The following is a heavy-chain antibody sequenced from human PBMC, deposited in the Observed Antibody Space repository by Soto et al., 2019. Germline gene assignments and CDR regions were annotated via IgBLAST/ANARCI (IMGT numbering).Heavy chain of an antibody. CDR3: AKEKYYGSGNYYYGMDV. V-gene: IGHV3-23*01. D-gene: IGHD3-10*01. Sequence: GGSLRLSCAASGFTFSSYAMSWFRQAPGKGLEWVSAISGSGGSTYYADSVKGRFTISRDNSKNTLYLQMNSLRAEDTAVYYCAKEKYYGSGNYYYGMDVWGQGTTVTVSS. J-gene: IGHJ6*02. CDR2: ISGSGGST. CDR1: GFTFSSYA.